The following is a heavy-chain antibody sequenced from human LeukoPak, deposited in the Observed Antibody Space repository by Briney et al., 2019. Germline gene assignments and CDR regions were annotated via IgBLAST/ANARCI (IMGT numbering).Heavy chain of an antibody. J-gene: IGHJ4*02. CDR3: ARGDSGYAPTLFDY. Sequence: GASVKVSCKASGYTFTSYAMHWVRQAPGQRLEWMGWINAGNGNTKYSQKFQGRVTITRDTSASTAYMELSSLRSEDTAVYYCARGDSGYAPTLFDYWGQGTLVTVSS. D-gene: IGHD5-12*01. V-gene: IGHV1-3*01. CDR1: GYTFTSYA. CDR2: INAGNGNT.